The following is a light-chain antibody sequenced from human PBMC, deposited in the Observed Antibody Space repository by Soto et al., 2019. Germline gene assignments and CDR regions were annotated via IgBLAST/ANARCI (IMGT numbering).Light chain of an antibody. Sequence: DIQMTQSPSTLSASVGDRVIITCRASQSISNWLAWYQQKPGKAPNLLIYKASSLKSGVPSRFSGSGSGTEFTLTISSLQPDDFAVYYCQQYNNWPPPITFGQGTRLEIK. CDR3: QQYNNWPPPIT. CDR2: KAS. CDR1: QSISNW. J-gene: IGKJ5*01. V-gene: IGKV1-5*03.